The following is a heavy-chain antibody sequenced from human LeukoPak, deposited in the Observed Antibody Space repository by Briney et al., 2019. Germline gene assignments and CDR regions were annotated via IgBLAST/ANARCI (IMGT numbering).Heavy chain of an antibody. V-gene: IGHV4-39*01. CDR2: IYYSGST. J-gene: IGHJ4*02. CDR1: GGSISSGSYY. CDR3: ARQSGYGGNSDYFDY. Sequence: PSETLSLTCTVSGGSISSGSYYWGWIRQPPGKGLEWIGSIYYSGSTYYNPSLKSRVTISVDTSKNQFSLKLSSVTAADTAVYYCARQSGYGGNSDYFDYWGQGTLVTVSS. D-gene: IGHD4-23*01.